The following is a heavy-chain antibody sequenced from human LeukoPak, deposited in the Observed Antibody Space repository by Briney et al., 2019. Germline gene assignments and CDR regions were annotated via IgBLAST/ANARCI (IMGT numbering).Heavy chain of an antibody. Sequence: PGGSLRLSCAASGFTFSSYSMNWVRQAPGKGLEWVSSISSSSSYIYYADSVKGRFTISRDNAKNSLYLQMNSLRAEDTAVYYCARQCSGGSCAFDYWGQGTLVTVSS. V-gene: IGHV3-21*01. D-gene: IGHD2-15*01. CDR2: ISSSSSYI. CDR3: ARQCSGGSCAFDY. CDR1: GFTFSSYS. J-gene: IGHJ4*02.